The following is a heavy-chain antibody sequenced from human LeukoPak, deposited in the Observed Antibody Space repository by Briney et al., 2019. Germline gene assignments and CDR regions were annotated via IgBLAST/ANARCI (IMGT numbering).Heavy chain of an antibody. D-gene: IGHD3-22*01. Sequence: SVKVSCKASGYTFTGYYMHWVRQAPGQGLEWMGWINPNSGGTNYAQKFQGRVTMTRDTSISTAYMELSRLRSDDTAVYYCARDPPPDDYYDSSGYGRWGQGTLVTVSS. CDR2: INPNSGGT. CDR1: GYTFTGYY. V-gene: IGHV1-2*02. CDR3: ARDPPPDDYYDSSGYGR. J-gene: IGHJ4*02.